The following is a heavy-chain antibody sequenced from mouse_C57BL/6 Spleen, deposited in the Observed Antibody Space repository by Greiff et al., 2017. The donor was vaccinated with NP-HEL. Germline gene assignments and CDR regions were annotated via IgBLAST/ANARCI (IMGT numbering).Heavy chain of an antibody. CDR2: ISYAGSN. J-gene: IGHJ1*03. D-gene: IGHD1-1*01. V-gene: IGHV3-6*01. CDR1: GYSITSGYY. CDR3: ARVYYGSSYGDWYFDV. Sequence: EVKLQESGPGLVKPSQSLSLTCSVTGYSITSGYYWNWIRQFPGNKLEWMGYISYAGSNNYNPSLKNRISITPDTSNNQFFLKLNSVTTEDTATYYCARVYYGSSYGDWYFDVWGTGTTVTVSS.